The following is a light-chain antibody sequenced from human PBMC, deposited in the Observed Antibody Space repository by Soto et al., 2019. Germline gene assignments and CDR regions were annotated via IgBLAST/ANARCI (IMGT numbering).Light chain of an antibody. J-gene: IGKJ3*01. CDR3: QHYGTSPTLFT. V-gene: IGKV3-20*01. Sequence: ETVLTQSPGTLSLSPGDRVTLSCRASQSVTSCYLAWYQQKPGQPPRLLIYGATSRATGIPDRFSGGGSGTDFTLTISRLEPEDFAMYYCQHYGTSPTLFTFGPGTKVDIK. CDR1: QSVTSCY. CDR2: GAT.